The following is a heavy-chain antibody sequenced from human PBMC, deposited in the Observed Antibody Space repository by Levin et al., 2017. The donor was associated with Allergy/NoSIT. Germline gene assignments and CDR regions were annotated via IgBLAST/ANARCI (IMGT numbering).Heavy chain of an antibody. V-gene: IGHV3-23*01. CDR3: ASRKNGDYSVPFDY. Sequence: QPGGSLRLSCAASDFTFSTYAMNWVRQAPGKGLDWVSGISGRGDATYYADSVRGRFTISRDNSKNTLYRQINSLRAEDPAVYYCASRKNGDYSVPFDYWGQGTLVTVSS. D-gene: IGHD4-17*01. J-gene: IGHJ4*02. CDR2: ISGRGDAT. CDR1: DFTFSTYA.